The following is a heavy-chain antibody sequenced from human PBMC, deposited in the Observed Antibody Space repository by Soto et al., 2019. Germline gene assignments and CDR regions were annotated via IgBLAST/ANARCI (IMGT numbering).Heavy chain of an antibody. CDR3: ARLVGGGIYYYYYMDV. CDR2: IYYSGST. D-gene: IGHD2-15*01. V-gene: IGHV4-59*08. Sequence: SSETLSLTCTVSGGSISSYYWSWIRQPPGKGLEWIGYIYYSGSTNYNPSLKSRVTISVDTSKNQFSLKLSSVTAADTAVYYCARLVGGGIYYYYYMDVWGKGTTVTVSS. J-gene: IGHJ6*03. CDR1: GGSISSYY.